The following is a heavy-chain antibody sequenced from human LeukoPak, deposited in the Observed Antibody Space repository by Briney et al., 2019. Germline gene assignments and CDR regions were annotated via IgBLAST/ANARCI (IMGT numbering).Heavy chain of an antibody. CDR2: MNPNSGNT. CDR3: ARGWGATHYYYYGMDV. D-gene: IGHD1-26*01. J-gene: IGHJ6*02. Sequence: ASVKVSCKASGYTFTSYDINWVRQATGQGLEWMGWMNPNSGNTGYAQKFQGRVTMTRNTSISTAYMELSSLRSEDTAVYYCARGWGATHYYYYGMDVWGQGTTVTVSS. V-gene: IGHV1-8*01. CDR1: GYTFTSYD.